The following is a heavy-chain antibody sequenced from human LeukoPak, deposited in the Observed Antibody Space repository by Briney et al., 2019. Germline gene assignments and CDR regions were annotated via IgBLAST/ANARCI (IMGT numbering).Heavy chain of an antibody. CDR1: GYTLTELS. CDR3: ATAGKYSSSWGYYFDY. CDR2: FDPEDGET. Sequence: ASVKVFCKVSGYTLTELSMHWVRQAPGKGLEWMGGFDPEDGETIYAQKFQGRVTMTEDTSTDTAYMELSSLRSEDTAVYYCATAGKYSSSWGYYFDYWGQGTLVTISS. D-gene: IGHD6-13*01. V-gene: IGHV1-24*01. J-gene: IGHJ4*02.